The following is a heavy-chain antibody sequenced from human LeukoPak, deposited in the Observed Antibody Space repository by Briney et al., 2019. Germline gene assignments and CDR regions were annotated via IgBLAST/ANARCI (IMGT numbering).Heavy chain of an antibody. CDR2: IYYNGGT. CDR1: GGSISSNSYY. D-gene: IGHD3/OR15-3a*01. CDR3: ARHEGTGYPSLWH. J-gene: IGHJ1*01. V-gene: IGHV4-39*01. Sequence: PSETLSLTCTVSGGSISSNSYYWGWIRQPPGKGLEWIGNIYYNGGTYNNPSLKSRVTISLDTSKNQFSLNLYSVTAADTAVFFCARHEGTGYPSLWHWGQGTLVTVSS.